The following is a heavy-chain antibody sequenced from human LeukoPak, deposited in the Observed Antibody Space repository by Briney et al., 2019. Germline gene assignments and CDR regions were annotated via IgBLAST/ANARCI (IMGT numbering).Heavy chain of an antibody. V-gene: IGHV4-34*01. Sequence: PSETLSLTCAVYGGSLSGYYWSWIRQPPGKRLEWIGEINHSGSTNYNPSLKSRVTISVDTSKNQFSLKLSSVTAADTAVYYCARSKVATTYYYDYYMDVWGKGTTVTVSS. CDR1: GGSLSGYY. J-gene: IGHJ6*03. CDR3: ARSKVATTYYYDYYMDV. CDR2: INHSGST. D-gene: IGHD5-12*01.